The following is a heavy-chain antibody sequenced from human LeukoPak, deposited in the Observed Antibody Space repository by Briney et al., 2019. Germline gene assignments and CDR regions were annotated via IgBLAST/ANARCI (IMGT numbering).Heavy chain of an antibody. Sequence: ASVKVSCKASGYTFNSYGISWVRQAPGQGLEWMGWISAYNGNTNYAQKLQGRVTMTRDTSISTAYMELSRLRSDDTAVYYCARSPNCGGDCYTDYWGQGTLVTVSS. J-gene: IGHJ4*02. CDR3: ARSPNCGGDCYTDY. CDR1: GYTFNSYG. D-gene: IGHD2-21*02. V-gene: IGHV1-18*01. CDR2: ISAYNGNT.